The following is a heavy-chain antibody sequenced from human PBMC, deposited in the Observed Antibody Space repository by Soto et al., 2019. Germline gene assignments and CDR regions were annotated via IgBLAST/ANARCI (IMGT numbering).Heavy chain of an antibody. V-gene: IGHV3-48*01. CDR1: GFSLYNYA. CDR3: AREWSISVAAPGY. Sequence: PGGSLRLSCAASGFSLYNYAMDWVRQAPGQGLEWVSYISLSSANIHYADSVRGRFTVSRDNAKNSLYLEMNSLRVEDTAVYYCAREWSISVAAPGYWGQGTLVTVSS. D-gene: IGHD6-19*01. CDR2: ISLSSANI. J-gene: IGHJ4*02.